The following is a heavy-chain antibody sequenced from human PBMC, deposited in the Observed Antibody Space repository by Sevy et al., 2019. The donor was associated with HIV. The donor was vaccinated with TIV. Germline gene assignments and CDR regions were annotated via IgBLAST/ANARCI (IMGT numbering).Heavy chain of an antibody. Sequence: GGSLRLSCAASGFTFSSYSMNWVRQAPGKGLEWDSYISSSSSTIYYADSVKCRFTISRDNAKNSLYLQMNSLRDEDTAVYYFAREDIAVAGKDYWGQGTLVTVSS. CDR1: GFTFSSYS. CDR2: ISSSSSTI. V-gene: IGHV3-48*02. J-gene: IGHJ4*02. CDR3: AREDIAVAGKDY. D-gene: IGHD6-19*01.